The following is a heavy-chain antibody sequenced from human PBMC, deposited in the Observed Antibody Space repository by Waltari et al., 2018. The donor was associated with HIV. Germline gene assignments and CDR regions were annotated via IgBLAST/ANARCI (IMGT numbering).Heavy chain of an antibody. V-gene: IGHV4-61*02. Sequence: QVQLQESGPGLVKPSQTLSLTCTVSGGSLSSGSYYWSWIRQPAGQGLEWIGRIYTSGSTNYNPSLKSRVTISVDTSKNQFSLKLSSVTAADTAVYYCARTYCSSTSCYGGANWFDPWGQGTLVTVSS. CDR3: ARTYCSSTSCYGGANWFDP. CDR1: GGSLSSGSYY. D-gene: IGHD2-2*01. J-gene: IGHJ5*02. CDR2: IYTSGST.